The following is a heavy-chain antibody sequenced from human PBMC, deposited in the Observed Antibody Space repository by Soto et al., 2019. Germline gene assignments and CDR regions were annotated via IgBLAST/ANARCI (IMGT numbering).Heavy chain of an antibody. D-gene: IGHD6-19*01. J-gene: IGHJ1*01. Sequence: EVQLLESGGGLVQPGGSLRLSCAASGFTFSSYAMSWVRQAPGKGLEWVSAISGSGGSTYYADSVKGRFTISRDNSKNTLYLQMNSLRAEDTAVYYCAKDGRIGVAGTEYFQHWGQGTLVTVSS. CDR3: AKDGRIGVAGTEYFQH. CDR2: ISGSGGST. V-gene: IGHV3-23*01. CDR1: GFTFSSYA.